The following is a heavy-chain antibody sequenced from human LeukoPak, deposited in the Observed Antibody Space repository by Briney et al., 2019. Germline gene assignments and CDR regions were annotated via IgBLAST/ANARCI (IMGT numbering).Heavy chain of an antibody. CDR2: IRYDGSNK. CDR3: AKDISSRDSSGDDY. D-gene: IGHD6-19*01. Sequence: GGSLRLSCAASGFTFSSYGMHWVRQAPGKGLEWVAFIRYDGSNKYYADSVKGRFTISRDNSKNTLYLQMNSLRAEDTAVYYCAKDISSRDSSGDDYWGQGTLVTVSS. J-gene: IGHJ4*02. CDR1: GFTFSSYG. V-gene: IGHV3-30*02.